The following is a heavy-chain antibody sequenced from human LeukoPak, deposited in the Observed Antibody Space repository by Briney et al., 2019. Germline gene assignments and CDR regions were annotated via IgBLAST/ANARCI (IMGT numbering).Heavy chain of an antibody. CDR1: GGSISNTDSY. Sequence: SETLSLTCTVSGGSISNTDSYWNWIRQPPGKGLEWIGYIYYSGSTYYNPSLKSRVTISVDTSKNQFSLKLSSVTAADTAAYYCARSYGDYRYYFDYWGQGTLVTVSS. D-gene: IGHD4-17*01. CDR2: IYYSGST. CDR3: ARSYGDYRYYFDY. V-gene: IGHV4-30-4*01. J-gene: IGHJ4*02.